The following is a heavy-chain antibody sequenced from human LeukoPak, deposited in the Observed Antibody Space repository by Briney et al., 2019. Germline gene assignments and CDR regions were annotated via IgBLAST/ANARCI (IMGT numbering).Heavy chain of an antibody. CDR3: VTDVPYPAPQIDF. D-gene: IGHD2-2*01. CDR2: VKTKADGGTT. Sequence: GGSLRLSCAASGFTFRRAWMSWVRQAPGKGLEWVGRVKTKADGGTTEYAAPVKGRFPISRDDSKNTLDLQMNSLKTEDTGMYYCVTDVPYPAPQIDFWGQGTLVTVSS. V-gene: IGHV3-15*01. CDR1: GFTFRRAW. J-gene: IGHJ4*02.